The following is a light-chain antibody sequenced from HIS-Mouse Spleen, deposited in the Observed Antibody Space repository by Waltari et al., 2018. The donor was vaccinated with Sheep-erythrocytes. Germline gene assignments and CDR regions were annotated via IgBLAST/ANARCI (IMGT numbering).Light chain of an antibody. V-gene: IGLV2-14*03. CDR3: SSYTSSSTRV. CDR1: SSAVGGSNY. J-gene: IGLJ3*02. Sequence: QSALTQPASVSGSPGQSITISCTGPSSAVGGSNYVSWYQQPPGKAPKLMIYDVSNRPSGVSNRFSGSKSGNTASLTISGLQAEDEADYYCSSYTSSSTRVFGGGTKLTVL. CDR2: DVS.